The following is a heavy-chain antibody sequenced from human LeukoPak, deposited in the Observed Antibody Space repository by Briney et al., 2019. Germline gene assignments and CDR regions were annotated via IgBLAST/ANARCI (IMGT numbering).Heavy chain of an antibody. D-gene: IGHD5/OR15-5a*01. CDR2: VWYDGSNK. Sequence: GGSLRLSCAASGFIFSDYGMHWVRQAPGKGLEWVAVVWYDGSNKYYADSVKGRFTISRDNSKNMLYLQMNSLRAEDTAVYYCARDPSLRVTLDYWGQGTLVTVSS. V-gene: IGHV3-33*01. J-gene: IGHJ4*02. CDR1: GFIFSDYG. CDR3: ARDPSLRVTLDY.